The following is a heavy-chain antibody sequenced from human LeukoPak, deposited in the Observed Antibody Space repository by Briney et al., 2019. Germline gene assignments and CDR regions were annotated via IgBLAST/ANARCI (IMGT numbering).Heavy chain of an antibody. CDR2: INHRAST. Sequence: SETLSLTCAVYVGSFSGYYWSWIRQPPGKGVEWIGEINHRASTNYNSSLNSRATISVDTSKNQFSLKLSSVTAADTAVYYCARGYYGSGSHCCHMDVWGKGTTITVS. J-gene: IGHJ6*03. D-gene: IGHD3-10*01. V-gene: IGHV4-34*01. CDR3: ARGYYGSGSHCCHMDV. CDR1: VGSFSGYY.